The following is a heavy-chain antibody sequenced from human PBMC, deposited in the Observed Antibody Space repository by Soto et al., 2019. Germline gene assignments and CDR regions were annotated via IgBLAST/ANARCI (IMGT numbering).Heavy chain of an antibody. CDR1: GYHFSDYY. CDR3: ASHYDMWSGYLSPVDY. D-gene: IGHD3-3*01. Sequence: QVQLVESGGDLVKRGGSLRLSCAASGYHFSDYYMSWIRQAPGKGLEWISYIDTSSTKIYYADSVKGRFTISRDNVKNSLDLEMNSLRDEDTAVYYCASHYDMWSGYLSPVDYWGQGTLVTVSS. J-gene: IGHJ4*02. CDR2: IDTSSTKI. V-gene: IGHV3-11*01.